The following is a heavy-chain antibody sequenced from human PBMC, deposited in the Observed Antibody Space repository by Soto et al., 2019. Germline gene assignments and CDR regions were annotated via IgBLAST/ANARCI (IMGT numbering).Heavy chain of an antibody. V-gene: IGHV1-18*01. CDR2: ISAYNGNT. D-gene: IGHD3-3*01. CDR1: GYTFTSYG. J-gene: IGHJ4*02. Sequence: ASVKVSCKASGYTFTSYGISWVRQAPGQGLEWMGWISAYNGNTNYAQKLQGRVTMATDTSTSTAYMELRSLRSDDTAVYYCARDSIFGVVIMDDYWGQGTLVTVSS. CDR3: ARDSIFGVVIMDDY.